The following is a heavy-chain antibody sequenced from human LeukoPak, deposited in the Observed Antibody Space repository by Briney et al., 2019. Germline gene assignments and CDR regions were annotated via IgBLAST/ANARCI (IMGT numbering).Heavy chain of an antibody. CDR3: ASGYGSGWFDR. D-gene: IGHD6-13*01. Sequence: PSQTLSLTCTVSGGSINRGYWGWVRQPPGKGLEWIGHIFYSGSTFYNPSLKSRVTIAVHTSRDQFSLQLTSVTAADTAVYYCASGYGSGWFDRWGQGTLVSVSS. CDR2: IFYSGST. V-gene: IGHV4-30-4*08. J-gene: IGHJ5*02. CDR1: GGSINRGY.